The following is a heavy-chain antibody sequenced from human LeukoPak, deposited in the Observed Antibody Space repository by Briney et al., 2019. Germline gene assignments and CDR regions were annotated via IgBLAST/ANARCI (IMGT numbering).Heavy chain of an antibody. V-gene: IGHV1-69*05. CDR3: ARESLIVVVTAILDY. D-gene: IGHD2-21*02. CDR2: IIPIFGTA. J-gene: IGHJ4*02. CDR1: GYSFTSYW. Sequence: KISCKGSGYSFTSYWIGWVRQAPGQGLEWMGRIIPIFGTANYAQKFQGRVTITTDESTSTAYMELSSLRSEDTAVYYCARESLIVVVTAILDYWGQGTLVTVSS.